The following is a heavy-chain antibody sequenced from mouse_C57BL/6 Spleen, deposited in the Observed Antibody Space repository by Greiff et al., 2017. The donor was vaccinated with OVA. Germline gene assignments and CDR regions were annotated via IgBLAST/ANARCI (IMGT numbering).Heavy chain of an antibody. D-gene: IGHD1-1*01. CDR2: INPNNGGT. J-gene: IGHJ3*01. V-gene: IGHV1-26*01. CDR3: ARDYYGSNTGFAY. Sequence: VQLQQSGPELVKPGASVKISCKASGYTFTDYYMNWVKQSHGKSLEWIGDINPNNGGTSYNQKFKGKATLTVDKSSSTAYMELRSLTSEDSAVYYCARDYYGSNTGFAYWGQGTLVTVSA. CDR1: GYTFTDYY.